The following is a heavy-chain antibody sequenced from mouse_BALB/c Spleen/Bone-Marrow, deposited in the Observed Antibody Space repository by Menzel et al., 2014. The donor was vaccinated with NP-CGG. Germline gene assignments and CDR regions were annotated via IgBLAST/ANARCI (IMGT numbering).Heavy chain of an antibody. V-gene: IGHV5-17*02. CDR3: TRGGNWDDFDY. J-gene: IGHJ2*01. CDR1: GFTFSSFG. D-gene: IGHD4-1*01. CDR2: ISSVSSTI. Sequence: EVMLVESGGGLVQPGGSRKLSCAASGFTFSSFGMHWVRQAPEKGLEWVAYISSVSSTIYYADTVKGRFTISRDNPKNPLFLQMTSLRSEDTAMYYCTRGGNWDDFDYWAKAPLSQSPQ.